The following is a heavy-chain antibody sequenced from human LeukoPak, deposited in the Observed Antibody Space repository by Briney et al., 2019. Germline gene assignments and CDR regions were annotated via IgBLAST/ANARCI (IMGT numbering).Heavy chain of an antibody. CDR3: AREQPYYYDSSGTALMAEIKYYFDY. Sequence: GGSLRLSCAASGFTFRSYWMSWVRQAPGKGLEWVANIKQDGSEKYYVDSVKGRFTISRDNAKNSLYLQMNSLRAEDTGVYYCAREQPYYYDSSGTALMAEIKYYFDYWGQGTLVTVSS. CDR1: GFTFRSYW. J-gene: IGHJ4*02. D-gene: IGHD3-22*01. CDR2: IKQDGSEK. V-gene: IGHV3-7*01.